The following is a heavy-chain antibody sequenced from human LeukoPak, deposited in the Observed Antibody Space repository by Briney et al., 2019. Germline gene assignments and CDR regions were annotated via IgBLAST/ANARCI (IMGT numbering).Heavy chain of an antibody. V-gene: IGHV4-31*03. CDR1: GGSISRSGYY. J-gene: IGHJ6*02. CDR2: IYYSGST. Sequence: SETLSLTCTVSGGSISRSGYYWSWIRQHPGKGLEWIGYIYYSGSTYYNPSLKSRVTISVDTSKNQFSLKLSSVTAADTAVYYCARDLRSSSPSGINYYGMDVWGQGTTVTVSS. D-gene: IGHD6-6*01. CDR3: ARDLRSSSPSGINYYGMDV.